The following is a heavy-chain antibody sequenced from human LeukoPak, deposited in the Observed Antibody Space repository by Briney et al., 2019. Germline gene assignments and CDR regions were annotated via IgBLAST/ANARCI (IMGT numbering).Heavy chain of an antibody. Sequence: GGSLRLSCAASGFTFTNYAMSWVRQAPGKGLEWVSAISGSGGSTYYADSVKGRFTISRDNSKNTLYLQMNSLRAEDTAVYYCAKPWALSLYCSGGSCYHPVDYWGQGTLVTVSS. V-gene: IGHV3-23*01. J-gene: IGHJ4*02. CDR2: ISGSGGST. CDR1: GFTFTNYA. CDR3: AKPWALSLYCSGGSCYHPVDY. D-gene: IGHD2-15*01.